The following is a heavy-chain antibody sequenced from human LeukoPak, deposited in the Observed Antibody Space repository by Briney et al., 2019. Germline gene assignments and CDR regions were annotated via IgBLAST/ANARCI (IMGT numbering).Heavy chain of an antibody. J-gene: IGHJ4*02. Sequence: SETLSLTCTVSGGSISSSSYYWGWIRQPPGKGLEWIGSIYSSGSTYYNPSLKSRVTISVDTSKNQFSLKLSSVTAADTAVYYCASHRRQQLPGYWGQGTLVTVSS. CDR1: GGSISSSSYY. CDR3: ASHRRQQLPGY. V-gene: IGHV4-39*01. D-gene: IGHD6-13*01. CDR2: IYSSGST.